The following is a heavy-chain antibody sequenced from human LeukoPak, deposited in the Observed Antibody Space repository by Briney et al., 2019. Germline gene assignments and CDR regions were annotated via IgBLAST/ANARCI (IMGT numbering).Heavy chain of an antibody. CDR3: ARVSLGSYGSQHYYYYGMDV. J-gene: IGHJ6*02. CDR2: IIPIFGTA. CDR1: GGTFSSYA. D-gene: IGHD1-26*01. Sequence: SVKVSCKASGGTFSSYAISWVRQAPGQGLEWMGGIIPIFGTANYAQKFQGRVTITADESTSTAYMELSSLRSEDTAVYYCARVSLGSYGSQHYYYYGMDVWGQGTTVTVSS. V-gene: IGHV1-69*13.